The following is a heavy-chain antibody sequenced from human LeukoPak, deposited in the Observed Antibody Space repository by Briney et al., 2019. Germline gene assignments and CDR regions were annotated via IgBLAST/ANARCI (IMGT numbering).Heavy chain of an antibody. J-gene: IGHJ2*01. CDR1: GYTFTGYY. D-gene: IGHD1-26*01. CDR2: INPNSGGT. CDR3: ARDWEGLGEYWYFDL. V-gene: IGHV1-2*02. Sequence: ASVKVSCKASGYTFTGYYMHWVRQAPGQGLEWMGWINPNSGGTNYAPKFQGRVTMTRDTSISTAYMELSRLRSDDTAVYYCARDWEGLGEYWYFDLWGRGTLVTVSS.